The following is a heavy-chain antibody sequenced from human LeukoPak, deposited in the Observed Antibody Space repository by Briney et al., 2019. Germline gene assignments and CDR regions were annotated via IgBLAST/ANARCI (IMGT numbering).Heavy chain of an antibody. CDR2: ISWNSGSI. CDR1: GFTFDDYA. Sequence: GGSLRLSCAASGFTFDDYAMHWVRQAPGKGLEWVSGISWNSGSIGYADSVKGRLTISRDNAKNSLYLQMNSLRAEDTALYYCAKDISAGATGAPDAFDIWGQGTMVTVSS. J-gene: IGHJ3*02. V-gene: IGHV3-9*01. CDR3: AKDISAGATGAPDAFDI. D-gene: IGHD1-26*01.